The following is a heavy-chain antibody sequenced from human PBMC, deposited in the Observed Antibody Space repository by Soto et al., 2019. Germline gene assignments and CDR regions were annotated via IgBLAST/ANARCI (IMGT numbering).Heavy chain of an antibody. J-gene: IGHJ4*02. CDR2: IYYSGST. V-gene: IGHV4-59*01. CDR3: ARRYGASLDY. Sequence: KTSETLSLTCTVSGGSMTSYYWSWIRQPPGKGLEWIGYIYYSGSTNYNPSLKSRVTISVDTSKNQFSLKLSSVTAADTAVYYCARRYGASLDYWGQGTLVTVSS. D-gene: IGHD4-17*01. CDR1: GGSMTSYY.